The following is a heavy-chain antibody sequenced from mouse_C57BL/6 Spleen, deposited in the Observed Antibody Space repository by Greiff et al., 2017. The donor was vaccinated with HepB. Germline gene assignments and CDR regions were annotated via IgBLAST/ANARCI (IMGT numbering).Heavy chain of an antibody. Sequence: QVQLQQPGAELVKPGASVKLSCKASGYTFTSYWMHWVKQRPGQGLEWIGMIHPNSGSTNYNEKFKSKATLTVDKSSSTAYMQLSSLTSEDSAVYYCARPPDLAGFAYWGQGTLVTVSA. V-gene: IGHV1-64*01. CDR3: ARPPDLAGFAY. CDR2: IHPNSGST. J-gene: IGHJ3*01. CDR1: GYTFTSYW.